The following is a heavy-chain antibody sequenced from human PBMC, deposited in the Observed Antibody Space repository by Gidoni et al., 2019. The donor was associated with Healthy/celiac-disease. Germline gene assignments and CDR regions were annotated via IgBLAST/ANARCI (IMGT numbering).Heavy chain of an antibody. CDR2: IYYSGST. Sequence: VQLQESGPGLVKLSQTLSLTCTVSGGSIHSGDYYWSWIRQPPGKGLEWSGYIYYSGSTYYNPSLKSRVTISVDTSKNQFSLKLSSVTAADTAVYYCARDTTPTVTPYFDYWGQGTLVTVSS. D-gene: IGHD4-17*01. V-gene: IGHV4-30-4*01. J-gene: IGHJ4*02. CDR1: GGSIHSGDYY. CDR3: ARDTTPTVTPYFDY.